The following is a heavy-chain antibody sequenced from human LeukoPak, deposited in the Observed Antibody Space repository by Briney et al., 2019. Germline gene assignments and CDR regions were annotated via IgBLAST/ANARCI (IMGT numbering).Heavy chain of an antibody. CDR1: GGSISSYY. CDR3: ASGHSSDWKRSRTIALTY. J-gene: IGHJ4*02. CDR2: IYYSGST. Sequence: SETLSLTCTVSGGSISSYYWSWIRQPPGKGLEWIGYIYYSGSTDYNPSLKSRVTISVDTSKNQFSLKLSSVTAADTAVYYCASGHSSDWKRSRTIALTYWGQGTLVTVSS. D-gene: IGHD6-19*01. V-gene: IGHV4-59*01.